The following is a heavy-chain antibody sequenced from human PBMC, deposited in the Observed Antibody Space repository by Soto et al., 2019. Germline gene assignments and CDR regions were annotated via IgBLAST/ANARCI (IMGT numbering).Heavy chain of an antibody. CDR1: GYTFSSYA. J-gene: IGHJ4*02. D-gene: IGHD7-27*01. CDR3: ARDTGDGTFDF. V-gene: IGHV1-3*01. Sequence: RASVKVSCNXPGYTFSSYAMHWVRQAPGQRLEWMGWINAGYGNTKSSQKFQDRVTISRDTSASTAYMELTSLRSEDTAVYYCARDTGDGTFDFWGQGTLVTVSS. CDR2: INAGYGNT.